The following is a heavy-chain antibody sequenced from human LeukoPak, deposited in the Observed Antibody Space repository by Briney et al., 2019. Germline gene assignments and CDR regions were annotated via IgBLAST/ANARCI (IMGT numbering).Heavy chain of an antibody. Sequence: SETLSLTCTVSGGSISSSGYYWGWIRQPPGKGLEWIGSVDYTGITSHSPSLKSRVTISVDTSKNQFSLKVSSVSAADTGVYYCARGPYDSSGYPAFDIWGQGTMVTVSS. CDR2: VDYTGIT. D-gene: IGHD3-22*01. J-gene: IGHJ3*02. CDR3: ARGPYDSSGYPAFDI. CDR1: GGSISSSGYY. V-gene: IGHV4-39*01.